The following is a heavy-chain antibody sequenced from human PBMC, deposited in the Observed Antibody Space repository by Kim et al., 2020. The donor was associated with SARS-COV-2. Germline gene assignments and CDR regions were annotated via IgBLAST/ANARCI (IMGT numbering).Heavy chain of an antibody. J-gene: IGHJ4*02. CDR2: ISSSSSTI. V-gene: IGHV3-48*04. CDR1: GFTFSSYS. D-gene: IGHD3-9*01. CDR3: ARGANYDILTGYQDY. Sequence: GGSLRLSCAASGFTFSSYSMNWVRQAPGKGLEWVSYISSSSSTIYYADSVKGRFTISRDNAKNSLYLQMNSLRAEDTAVYYCARGANYDILTGYQDYWGQGTLVTVSS.